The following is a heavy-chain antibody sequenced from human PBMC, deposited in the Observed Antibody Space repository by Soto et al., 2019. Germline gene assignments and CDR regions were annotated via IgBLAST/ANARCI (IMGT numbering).Heavy chain of an antibody. D-gene: IGHD5-18*01. J-gene: IGHJ6*02. CDR3: ARGATAMVIWLADKYYGMDV. Sequence: PSETVSLTCTVSGGSISSSSYYWGWIRQPPGKGLEWIGSIYYSGSTYYNPSLKSRVTISVDTSKNQFSLKLSSVTAADTAVYYCARGATAMVIWLADKYYGMDVWGQGTTVTVSS. CDR2: IYYSGST. CDR1: GGSISSSSYY. V-gene: IGHV4-39*01.